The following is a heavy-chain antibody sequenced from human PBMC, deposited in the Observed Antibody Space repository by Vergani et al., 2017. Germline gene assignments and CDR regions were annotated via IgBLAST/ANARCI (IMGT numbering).Heavy chain of an antibody. CDR1: GFSLSTSGMR. J-gene: IGHJ4*02. CDR2: IDWDDDK. Sequence: QVTLKESGPALVKPTQTLTLTCTFSGFSLSTSGMRVSWIRQPPGKALEWLARIDWDDDKFYSTSLKTRLTISMDTSKNQVVLTMTNMDPVDTATYYCARTXCSGGSCYSAYFDYWGQGTLVTVSS. V-gene: IGHV2-70*04. CDR3: ARTXCSGGSCYSAYFDY. D-gene: IGHD2-15*01.